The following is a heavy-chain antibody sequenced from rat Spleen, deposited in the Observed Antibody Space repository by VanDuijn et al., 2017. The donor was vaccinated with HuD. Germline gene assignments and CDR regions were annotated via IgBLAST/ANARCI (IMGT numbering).Heavy chain of an antibody. J-gene: IGHJ3*01. D-gene: IGHD1-2*01. CDR1: GFTFSDYG. V-gene: IGHV5-29*01. CDR2: ISYGDSSGHSGT. Sequence: EVQLVESGGGLVQPGRSLKLSCAASGFTFSDYGVAWVRQAPTTGLEWVATISYGDSSGHSGTYFRDSVKGRFTISRDNAKSTLYLQMDSLRSEDTATYYCATHTVRYSSPNWFAYWGQGTLVTVSS. CDR3: ATHTVRYSSPNWFAY.